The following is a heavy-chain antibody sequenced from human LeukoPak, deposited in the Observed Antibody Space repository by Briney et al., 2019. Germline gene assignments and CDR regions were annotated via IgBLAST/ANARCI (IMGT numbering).Heavy chain of an antibody. CDR2: MNPNSGNT. J-gene: IGHJ2*01. D-gene: IGHD1-26*01. Sequence: GASVKVSCKASGYTFTGYYMHWVRQAPGQGLEWMGWMNPNSGNTGYAQKFQGRVTMTRNTSISTAYMELSSLRSEDTAVYYCALLQWELPSSYWYFDLWGRGTLVTVSS. CDR1: GYTFTGYY. V-gene: IGHV1-8*02. CDR3: ALLQWELPSSYWYFDL.